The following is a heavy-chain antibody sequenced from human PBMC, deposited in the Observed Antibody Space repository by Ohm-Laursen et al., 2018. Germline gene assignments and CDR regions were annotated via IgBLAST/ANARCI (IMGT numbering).Heavy chain of an antibody. Sequence: SLRLSCTASGFTFSDYYMSWIRQAPGKGLEWVSYISSSGSTIYYADSVKGRFTIPRDNAKNSLYLQMNSLRAEDTAVYYCARDQSAIAVADYYYYGMDVWGQGTTVTVSS. CDR2: ISSSGSTI. CDR1: GFTFSDYY. J-gene: IGHJ6*02. CDR3: ARDQSAIAVADYYYYGMDV. D-gene: IGHD6-19*01. V-gene: IGHV3-11*01.